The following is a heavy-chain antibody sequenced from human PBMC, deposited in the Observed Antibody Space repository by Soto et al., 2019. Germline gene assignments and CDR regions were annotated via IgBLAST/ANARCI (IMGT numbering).Heavy chain of an antibody. Sequence: QVQLQQWGAGLLKPSETLSLTCAVYGGSFSGYQWTWIRQTPGKRLEWIGEINDSGNINYNPSLKSRVTIFLDTPKKQISLKLSSVTAADTAVYYCARGLILCFGELSRRGGYYYYMDVWGEGTTVIVSS. V-gene: IGHV4-34*01. CDR1: GGSFSGYQ. J-gene: IGHJ6*03. CDR2: INDSGNI. CDR3: ARGLILCFGELSRRGGYYYYMDV. D-gene: IGHD3-10*01.